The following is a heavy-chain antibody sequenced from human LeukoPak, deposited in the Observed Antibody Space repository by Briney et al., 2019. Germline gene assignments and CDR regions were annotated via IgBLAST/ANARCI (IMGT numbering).Heavy chain of an antibody. CDR1: AYAFIFSG. V-gene: IGHV1-18*01. Sequence: AAGTLSLSCSAYAFIFSGDSRERHPPAQGLEWMGWIDPYNGDTDYAQKVQGRVTMTKDTSTSTAYMELRSLRFDDTAVYYCARDKAPRYIYGLGLWGQGTLVTVSS. D-gene: IGHD5-18*01. J-gene: IGHJ4*02. CDR2: IDPYNGDT. CDR3: ARDKAPRYIYGLGL.